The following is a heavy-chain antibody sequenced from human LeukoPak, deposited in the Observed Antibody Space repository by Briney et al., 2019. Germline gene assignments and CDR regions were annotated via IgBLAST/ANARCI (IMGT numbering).Heavy chain of an antibody. V-gene: IGHV4-61*02. Sequence: SETLSLTCTVSGGSISSGSYYWSWIRQPAGKGLEWIGRIYISGNTNYNPSLRSRVTISVDTSKNQFSLKLSSVTAADTAVYYCARGRGPKFYDTSGYTIDYWGQGTLVTVSS. CDR3: ARGRGPKFYDTSGYTIDY. CDR2: IYISGNT. D-gene: IGHD3-22*01. CDR1: GGSISSGSYY. J-gene: IGHJ4*02.